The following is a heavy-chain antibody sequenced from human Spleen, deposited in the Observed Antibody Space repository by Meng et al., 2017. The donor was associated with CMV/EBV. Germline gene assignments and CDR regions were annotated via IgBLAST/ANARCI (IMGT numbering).Heavy chain of an antibody. J-gene: IGHJ4*02. Sequence: GESLKISCAASGFFLSSSGMHWVRQAPGKGLEWVAFIRYDGSNKYYADSVKGRFTISTDNSKNTLYLQMNSLRAEDTAVYYCARGNQVWGQGTLVTVSS. CDR3: ARGNQV. CDR1: GFFLSSSG. CDR2: IRYDGSNK. D-gene: IGHD1-14*01. V-gene: IGHV3-30*02.